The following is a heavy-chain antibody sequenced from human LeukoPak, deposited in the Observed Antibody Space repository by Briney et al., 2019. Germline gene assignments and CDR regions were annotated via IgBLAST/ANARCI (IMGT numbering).Heavy chain of an antibody. CDR3: ARGGHRGDYEYVDDAFDI. D-gene: IGHD4-17*01. J-gene: IGHJ3*02. Sequence: SETLSLTCTVSGGSISSSSYYWGWIRQPPGKGLEWIGSINYSGSTYYNPSLKSRVTISVDTSKNQFSLKLSSVTAADTAVYYCARGGHRGDYEYVDDAFDIWGQGTIVTVSS. V-gene: IGHV4-39*07. CDR1: GGSISSSSYY. CDR2: INYSGST.